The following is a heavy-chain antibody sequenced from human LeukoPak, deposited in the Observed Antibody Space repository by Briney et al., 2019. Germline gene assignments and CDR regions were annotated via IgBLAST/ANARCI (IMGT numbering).Heavy chain of an antibody. J-gene: IGHJ4*02. D-gene: IGHD6-6*01. CDR3: AKVPSWASKTFDY. V-gene: IGHV3-23*01. Sequence: QTGGSLRLSCAASGFTFSSYAMSWVRQAPGKGLEWVSGISGSGGSTYYADSVKGRFTISRDNSKNTLYLQMNSLRAEDTAVYYCAKVPSWASKTFDYWGQGTLVTVSS. CDR2: ISGSGGST. CDR1: GFTFSSYA.